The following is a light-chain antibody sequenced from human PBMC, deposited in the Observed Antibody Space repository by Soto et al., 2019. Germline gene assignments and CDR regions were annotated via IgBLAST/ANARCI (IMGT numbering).Light chain of an antibody. Sequence: EIVLTQSPGTLSLSPGERATLSCRASQSVSSSYLAWYQQKPGQPPRLLIYGASSRATGIPDRFSGSGSGTDFTLTISRLEPEDVAVYYCQQYGSSPPLTFXAGTKVDIK. V-gene: IGKV3-20*01. CDR3: QQYGSSPPLT. CDR1: QSVSSSY. J-gene: IGKJ4*01. CDR2: GAS.